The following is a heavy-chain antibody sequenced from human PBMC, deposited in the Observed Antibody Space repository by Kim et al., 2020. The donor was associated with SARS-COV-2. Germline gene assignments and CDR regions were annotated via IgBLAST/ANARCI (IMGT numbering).Heavy chain of an antibody. Sequence: GGSLRLSCADSGFSVTSNFMTWVRQAPGKGLEWVSLIYSGGSTYYADSVKGRFTISRDNSKNTLYLQMNSLRADDTAVYYCARDRSCSGGSCWGTWGQGTLVTVSS. CDR3: ARDRSCSGGSCWGT. J-gene: IGHJ4*02. CDR1: GFSVTSNF. D-gene: IGHD2-15*01. V-gene: IGHV3-53*01. CDR2: IYSGGST.